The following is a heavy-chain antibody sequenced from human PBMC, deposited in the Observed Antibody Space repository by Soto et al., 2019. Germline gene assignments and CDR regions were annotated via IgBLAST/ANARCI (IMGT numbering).Heavy chain of an antibody. D-gene: IGHD3-9*01. Sequence: EMQLLESGEGLVQPGGSLKLSCAASGFTFSNHAMSWVRQAPGKGLEWVSGIGGSGRNTYYADSVKGRFTISRDNSQNTLFLQMNSLRAEDTAEYYCARVLRYFDTPYGMDVWGQGTTVTVSS. CDR1: GFTFSNHA. J-gene: IGHJ6*02. CDR3: ARVLRYFDTPYGMDV. CDR2: IGGSGRNT. V-gene: IGHV3-23*01.